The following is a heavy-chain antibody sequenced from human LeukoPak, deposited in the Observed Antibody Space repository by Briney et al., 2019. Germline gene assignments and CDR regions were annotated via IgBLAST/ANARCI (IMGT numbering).Heavy chain of an antibody. V-gene: IGHV3-7*01. CDR2: IRQDGSKE. CDR1: GFTFSNYW. CDR3: ARYLRIFDY. Sequence: HTGGSLRLSCAASGFTFSNYWVSWVRQAPGKGLEWVATIRQDGSKEYYVDSVKGRFTISRDNAKNSLYLQMHSLRAEDTAVYYCARYLRIFDYWGQGTLVTVSS. D-gene: IGHD3-9*01. J-gene: IGHJ4*02.